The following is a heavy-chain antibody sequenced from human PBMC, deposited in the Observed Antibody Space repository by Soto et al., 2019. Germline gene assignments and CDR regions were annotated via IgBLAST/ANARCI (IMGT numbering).Heavy chain of an antibody. V-gene: IGHV1-8*01. Sequence: ASVKVSCKASGYTSTSYDINWVRQATGQGLEWMGWMNPNSGNTGYAQKFQGRVTMTRNTSISTAYMELSSLRSEDTAVYYCARGRIYSRDNNWFDPWGQGTLVTVSS. J-gene: IGHJ5*02. CDR1: GYTSTSYD. D-gene: IGHD6-13*01. CDR2: MNPNSGNT. CDR3: ARGRIYSRDNNWFDP.